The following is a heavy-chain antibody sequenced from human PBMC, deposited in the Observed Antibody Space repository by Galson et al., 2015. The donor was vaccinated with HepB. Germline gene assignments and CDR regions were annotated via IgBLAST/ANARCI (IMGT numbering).Heavy chain of an antibody. D-gene: IGHD6-13*01. CDR2: ISSSSSYI. CDR3: ARDLGIAAAGDFDY. J-gene: IGHJ4*02. CDR1: GFTFSSYS. V-gene: IGHV3-21*01. Sequence: SLRLSCAASGFTFSSYSMNWVRQAPGKGLEWVSSISSSSSYIYYADSVKGRFTISRDNAKNSLYLQMNSLRAEDTAVYYCARDLGIAAAGDFDYWGQGTLVTVSS.